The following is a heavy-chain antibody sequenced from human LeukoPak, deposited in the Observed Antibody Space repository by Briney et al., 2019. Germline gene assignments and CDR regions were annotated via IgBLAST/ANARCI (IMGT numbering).Heavy chain of an antibody. CDR3: ATISNWGPRDY. Sequence: GRSLRLSCAASGFTFSSYSRNWVRQAPGKGLEWVSSISSSSSYIYYADSVKGRFTISRDNAKNSLYLQMNSLRAEDTAVYYCATISNWGPRDYWSQGTLVTVSS. J-gene: IGHJ4*02. CDR2: ISSSSSYI. V-gene: IGHV3-21*01. D-gene: IGHD7-27*01. CDR1: GFTFSSYS.